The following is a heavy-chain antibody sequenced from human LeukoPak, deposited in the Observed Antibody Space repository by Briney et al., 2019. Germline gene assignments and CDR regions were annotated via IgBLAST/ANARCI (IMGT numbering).Heavy chain of an antibody. J-gene: IGHJ2*01. CDR2: VYYSGST. V-gene: IGHV4-59*02. D-gene: IGHD2-21*01. CDR3: ARGANSPTARYWYFDL. CDR1: GGSVSSYY. Sequence: PSETLSLTCTVSGGSVSSYYWSWMRQSPGKGLEWIGYVYYSGSTNYNPALKSRVTISLDTSENQFSLKLSSVTAADTAVYYCARGANSPTARYWYFDLWGRGTQVTVSS.